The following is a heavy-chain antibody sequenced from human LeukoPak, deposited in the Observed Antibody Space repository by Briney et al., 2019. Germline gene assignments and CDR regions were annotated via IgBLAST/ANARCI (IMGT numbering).Heavy chain of an antibody. CDR2: ISSSGSTI. CDR3: ARESGYDPGLDY. CDR1: GFTFSSYE. J-gene: IGHJ4*02. V-gene: IGHV3-48*03. Sequence: GGSLRLSCAASGFTFSSYEMNWVRHAPGKGLEWVSYISSSGSTIYYADSVKGRFTISRDNAKNSLYLQMNSLRAEDTAVYYCARESGYDPGLDYWGQGTLVTVSS. D-gene: IGHD5-12*01.